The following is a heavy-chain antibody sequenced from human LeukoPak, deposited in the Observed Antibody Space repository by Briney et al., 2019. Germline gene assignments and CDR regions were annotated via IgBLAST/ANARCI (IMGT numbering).Heavy chain of an antibody. J-gene: IGHJ6*03. CDR1: GGSVSSYY. CDR2: IYYSGST. V-gene: IGHV4-59*02. Sequence: PSETLSLTCTVSGGSVSSYYWSWIRQPPGKGLEWIGYIYYSGSTNYNPSLKSRVTISVDTSKNQFSLKLSSVTVADTAVYYCASGGGAARHYYYYYMDVWAKGPRSPSP. D-gene: IGHD6-6*01. CDR3: ASGGGAARHYYYYYMDV.